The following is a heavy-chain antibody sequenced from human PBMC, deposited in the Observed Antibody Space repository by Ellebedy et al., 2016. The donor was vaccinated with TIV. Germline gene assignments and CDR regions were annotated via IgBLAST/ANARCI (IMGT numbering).Heavy chain of an antibody. V-gene: IGHV3-20*04. CDR2: INWNGGST. J-gene: IGHJ6*02. D-gene: IGHD2-15*01. CDR1: GFTFDDYG. CDR3: AKGRGGSSYSSLDV. Sequence: PGGSLRLSCAASGFTFDDYGMSWVRQAPGKGLEWVSGINWNGGSTGYADSAKGRFTISRDNSQNTLYLQMNSLRAEDTAVYYCAKGRGGSSYSSLDVWGQGTTVTVSS.